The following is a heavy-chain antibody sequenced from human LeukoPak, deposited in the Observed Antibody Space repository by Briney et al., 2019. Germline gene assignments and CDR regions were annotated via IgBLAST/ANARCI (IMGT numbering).Heavy chain of an antibody. Sequence: SVKVSCKASGGTFSSYAISWVRQAPGQGLEWMGGIIPIFGTANYAQKFQGRVTITADESTSTAYMELSSLRSEDTAVYYCARRRMTTVTAMAFDIWGQGTMVTVSS. CDR2: IIPIFGTA. J-gene: IGHJ3*02. CDR3: ARRRMTTVTAMAFDI. CDR1: GGTFSSYA. D-gene: IGHD4-11*01. V-gene: IGHV1-69*13.